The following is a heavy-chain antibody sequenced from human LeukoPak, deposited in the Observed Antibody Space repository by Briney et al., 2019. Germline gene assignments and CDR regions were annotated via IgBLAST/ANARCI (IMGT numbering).Heavy chain of an antibody. V-gene: IGHV3-30*04. CDR2: ISYDGNNK. CDR3: ARDACSSTSCTLKYFDY. J-gene: IGHJ4*02. D-gene: IGHD2-2*01. CDR1: GFTFSSYA. Sequence: GGSLRLSGAASGFTFSSYAMHWVRQAPGKGLEWVAVISYDGNNKYYADSVKGRFTISRDNSKNTLYLQMNSLRAEDTAVYYCARDACSSTSCTLKYFDYWGQGTLVTVSS.